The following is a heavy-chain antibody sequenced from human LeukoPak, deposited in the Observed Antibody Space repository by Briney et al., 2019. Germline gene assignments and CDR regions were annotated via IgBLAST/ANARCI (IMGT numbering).Heavy chain of an antibody. Sequence: GGSLRLSCAASGFNFSSYWMHWVRQAPGKGLVWVSRINSDGSTTSYADSVKGRFTISRDNAKNTLYLQMNSLRAEDTAIYYCATYRQVLLPFESWGQGTLVTVSS. V-gene: IGHV3-74*01. J-gene: IGHJ4*02. CDR2: INSDGSTT. CDR1: GFNFSSYW. CDR3: ATYRQVLLPFES. D-gene: IGHD2-8*02.